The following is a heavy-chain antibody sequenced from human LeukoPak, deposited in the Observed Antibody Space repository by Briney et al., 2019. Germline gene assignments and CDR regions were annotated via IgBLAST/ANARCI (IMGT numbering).Heavy chain of an antibody. Sequence: GASVKVSCKVSGYTLTELSMHWVRQAPGKGLEWMGGFDPEDGETIYAQKFQGRVTMTEDTSTDTAYMELSSLRSEDTAVHYCATYNWNDWGHFDYWGQGTLVTVSS. CDR2: FDPEDGET. CDR1: GYTLTELS. CDR3: ATYNWNDWGHFDY. J-gene: IGHJ4*02. V-gene: IGHV1-24*01. D-gene: IGHD1-1*01.